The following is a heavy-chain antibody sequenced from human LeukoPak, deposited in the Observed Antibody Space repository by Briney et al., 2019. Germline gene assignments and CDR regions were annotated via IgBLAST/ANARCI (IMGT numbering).Heavy chain of an antibody. J-gene: IGHJ4*02. CDR2: ISGNSGST. CDR1: GFTFNNYA. V-gene: IGHV3-23*01. Sequence: GGSLRLSCAASGFTFNNYAMIWVRQAPGKGLEWVSVISGNSGSTFYADSVKGRFTISRDNAENTLSLQMNSLRVEDSAVYYCAKATTVTAPYLLDSWGQGTLVTVSS. D-gene: IGHD4-17*01. CDR3: AKATTVTAPYLLDS.